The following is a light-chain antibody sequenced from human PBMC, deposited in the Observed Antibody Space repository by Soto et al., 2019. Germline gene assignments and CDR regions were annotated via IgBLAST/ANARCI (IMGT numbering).Light chain of an antibody. CDR1: PTDIGGYEY. CDR2: GVR. CDR3: SSFTTNRLYV. Sequence: QSALTQPTSVSGSPGQSIAISCTGNPTDIGGYEYVSWYQQHPGKAPRLLIHGVRNRPPGISSRFSGSKSGLTASLTISGLRAEDEADYYCSSFTTNRLYVFGPGTKVTVL. J-gene: IGLJ1*01. V-gene: IGLV2-14*01.